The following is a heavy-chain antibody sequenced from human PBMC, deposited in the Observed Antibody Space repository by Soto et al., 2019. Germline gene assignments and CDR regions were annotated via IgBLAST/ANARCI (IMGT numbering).Heavy chain of an antibody. V-gene: IGHV3-30*03. CDR1: GFTFSNYG. CDR3: ARASGESYPGSRVFDS. D-gene: IGHD3-10*01. J-gene: IGHJ4*02. Sequence: PKGCLRLSCTASGFTFSNYGMHWVRQAPGKGLEWVAIISHDETNKYYADSVKGRFTISRDNSKNTRYLQMNSLRAEDTAIYYCARASGESYPGSRVFDSWGQGTRVTVSS. CDR2: ISHDETNK.